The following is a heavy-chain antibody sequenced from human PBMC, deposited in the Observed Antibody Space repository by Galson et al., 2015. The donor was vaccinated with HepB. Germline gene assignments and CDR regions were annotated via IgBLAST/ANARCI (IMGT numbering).Heavy chain of an antibody. V-gene: IGHV3-49*04. Sequence: SLRLSCATSGFTFGDYAMGWVRQAPGRGLEWVGFIRSKAYGGTTEYAASVKGRFTISRDDSKRIAYLQMNSLKTGDTAVYYCTRDHSGSYYDYYYYMDDWGKGTSVTVSS. CDR2: IRSKAYGGTT. J-gene: IGHJ6*03. CDR3: TRDHSGSYYDYYYYMDD. CDR1: GFTFGDYA. D-gene: IGHD1-26*01.